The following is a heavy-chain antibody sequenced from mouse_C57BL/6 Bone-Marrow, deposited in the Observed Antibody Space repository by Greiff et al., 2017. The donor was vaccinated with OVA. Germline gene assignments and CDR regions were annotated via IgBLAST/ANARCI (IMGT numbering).Heavy chain of an antibody. CDR3: ARSYSNFHWYFDV. CDR2: IYPGDGDT. J-gene: IGHJ1*03. D-gene: IGHD2-5*01. CDR1: GYAFSSYW. V-gene: IGHV1-80*01. Sequence: VKLMESGAELVKPGASVKISCKASGYAFSSYWMNWVKQRPGKGLEWIGQIYPGDGDTNYNGKFKGKATLTADKSSSPAYMQLSSLTSEDSAVYFCARSYSNFHWYFDVWGTGTTVTVSS.